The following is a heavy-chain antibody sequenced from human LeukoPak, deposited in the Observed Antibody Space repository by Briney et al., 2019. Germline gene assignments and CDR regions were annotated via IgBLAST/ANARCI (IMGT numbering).Heavy chain of an antibody. CDR3: AKDQHSSGWYGGLTPFDY. D-gene: IGHD6-19*01. V-gene: IGHV3-66*01. Sequence: GGSLRLSCAASEFSVGSNYMTWLRPAPGKGLEWVSLIYSGGSTYYADSVKGRFTISRDNSKNTLYLQMNSLRAEDTAVYYCAKDQHSSGWYGGLTPFDYWGQGTLVTVSS. J-gene: IGHJ4*02. CDR1: EFSVGSNY. CDR2: IYSGGST.